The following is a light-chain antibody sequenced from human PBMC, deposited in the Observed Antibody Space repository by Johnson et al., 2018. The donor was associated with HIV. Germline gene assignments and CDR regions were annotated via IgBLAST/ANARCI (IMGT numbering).Light chain of an antibody. V-gene: IGLV1-51*02. CDR1: YSNIGNNY. CDR2: RNN. Sequence: QSVLTQPPSVSAAPRQTVTISCSGSYSNIGNNYVAWYQQLPGTAPKLLIYRNNLRPSGVPDRFSGSKSGTSASLAISGLPTGAAAAYYCGTWDRSLSAGGGFGTGTKVTVL. J-gene: IGLJ1*01. CDR3: GTWDRSLSAGGG.